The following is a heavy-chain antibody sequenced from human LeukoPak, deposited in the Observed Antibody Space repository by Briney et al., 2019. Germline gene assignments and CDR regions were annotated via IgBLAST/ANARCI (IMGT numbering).Heavy chain of an antibody. CDR2: IYHSGGT. V-gene: IGHV4-30-2*01. J-gene: IGHJ4*02. CDR3: ARTVTTTHFDY. Sequence: SETLSLTCAVSGGSISSSGYSWSWIRQPPGKGLEWIGYIYHSGGTYYNPSLKSRVTISVDRSSNQFSLKLTSVTAADTAVYYRARTVTTTHFDYWGQGTLVTVSS. CDR1: GGSISSSGYS. D-gene: IGHD4-11*01.